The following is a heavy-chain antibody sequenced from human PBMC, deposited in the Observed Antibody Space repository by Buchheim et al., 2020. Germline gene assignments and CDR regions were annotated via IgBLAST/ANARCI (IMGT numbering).Heavy chain of an antibody. J-gene: IGHJ2*01. Sequence: EVQLVESGGGLVQPGGSLRLSCAASGFTVSSNYMSWVRQAPGKGLEWVSVIYSGGSTYYADSVKGRFTISRDNSKHTLYLQMSSLRAEDTAVYYCARAEGMIVVVNEPPVPYWYFDLWGRGTL. CDR2: IYSGGST. CDR3: ARAEGMIVVVNEPPVPYWYFDL. CDR1: GFTVSSNY. D-gene: IGHD3-22*01. V-gene: IGHV3-66*02.